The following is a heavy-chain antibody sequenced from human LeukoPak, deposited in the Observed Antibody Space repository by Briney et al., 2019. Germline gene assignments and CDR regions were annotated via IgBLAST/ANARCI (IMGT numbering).Heavy chain of an antibody. V-gene: IGHV1-69*13. J-gene: IGHJ1*01. CDR2: IIPIFGTA. CDR3: ARDVSCGGDCHAEYFQH. D-gene: IGHD2-21*01. CDR1: GYTFPNYY. Sequence: SVKVSCKASGYTFPNYYIHWVRQAPGQGLEWMGGIIPIFGTANYAQKFQGRVTITADESTSTAYMELSSLRSEDTAAYYCARDVSCGGDCHAEYFQHWGQGTLVTVSS.